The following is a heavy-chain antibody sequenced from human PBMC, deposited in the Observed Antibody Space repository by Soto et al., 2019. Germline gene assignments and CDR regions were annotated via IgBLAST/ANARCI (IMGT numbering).Heavy chain of an antibody. Sequence: VQLLDSGGDSVQPGGSLRLSCAASGFAFANYAMTWDRQASGKGLEWVSTIGGGGGSTYYADSVRGRFTISRDNSTNTVYLQMNSLRADDTAVYFRAKERLARGADYWGQGTLVTVSS. V-gene: IGHV3-23*01. J-gene: IGHJ4*02. CDR3: AKERLARGADY. CDR2: IGGGGGST. CDR1: GFAFANYA. D-gene: IGHD6-6*01.